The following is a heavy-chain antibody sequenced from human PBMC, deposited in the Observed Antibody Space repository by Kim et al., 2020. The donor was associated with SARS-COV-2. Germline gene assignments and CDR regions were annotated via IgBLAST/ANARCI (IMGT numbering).Heavy chain of an antibody. CDR3: ARDGGELLGFGYYYYGMDV. Sequence: GGSLRLSCAASGFTVSSNYMSWVRQAPGKGLEWVSVIYSGGSTYYADSVKGRFTISRDNSKNTLYLQMNSLRAEDTAVYYCARDGGELLGFGYYYYGMDVWGQGTTVTVSS. D-gene: IGHD1-26*01. CDR1: GFTVSSNY. CDR2: IYSGGST. V-gene: IGHV3-53*01. J-gene: IGHJ6*02.